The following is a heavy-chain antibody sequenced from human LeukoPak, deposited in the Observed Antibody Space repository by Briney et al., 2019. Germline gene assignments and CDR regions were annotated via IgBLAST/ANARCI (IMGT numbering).Heavy chain of an antibody. CDR1: GGSFSGYY. J-gene: IGHJ3*02. Sequence: SETLSLTCAVYGGSFSGYYWSWIRQPPGKGLEWIGEINYSGSTNYNPSLKSRVTISVDTSKNQFSLKLSSVTAADTAVYYCAGVGPDFWSGYYGGVAFDIWGQGTMVTVSS. CDR2: INYSGST. CDR3: AGVGPDFWSGYYGGVAFDI. V-gene: IGHV4-34*01. D-gene: IGHD3-3*01.